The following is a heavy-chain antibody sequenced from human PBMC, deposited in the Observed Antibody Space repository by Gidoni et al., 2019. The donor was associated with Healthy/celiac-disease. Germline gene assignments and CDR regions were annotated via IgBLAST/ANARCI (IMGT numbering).Heavy chain of an antibody. CDR1: GFTFGDYA. D-gene: IGHD3-22*01. J-gene: IGHJ4*02. V-gene: IGHV3-49*04. CDR3: TRVARTYYYDSSGFDY. CDR2: IRSKAYGGTT. Sequence: EVQLVESGGGLVQPGRSLRLSCTASGFTFGDYAMSGVRQAPGKGLEWVGFIRSKAYGGTTEYAASVKGRFTISRYDSKSIAYLQMNSLKTEDTAVYYCTRVARTYYYDSSGFDYWGQGTLVTVSS.